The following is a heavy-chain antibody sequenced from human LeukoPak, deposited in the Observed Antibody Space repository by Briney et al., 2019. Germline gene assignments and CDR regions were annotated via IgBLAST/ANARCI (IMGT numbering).Heavy chain of an antibody. V-gene: IGHV4-59*01. CDR3: ARGIAAAGTSPHFDY. Sequence: SETLSLTCTVSGGSISSYYWSWIRQPPGKGLEWIGYIYYSGSTNYNPSLKSRVTISVDTSKNQFSLKLSSVTAADTAVYYCARGIAAAGTSPHFDYWGQGTLVTVSS. CDR1: GGSISSYY. CDR2: IYYSGST. D-gene: IGHD6-13*01. J-gene: IGHJ4*02.